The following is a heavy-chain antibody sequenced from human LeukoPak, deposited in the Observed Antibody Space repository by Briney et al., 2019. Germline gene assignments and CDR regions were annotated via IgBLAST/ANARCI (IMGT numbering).Heavy chain of an antibody. Sequence: GGSLRLSCAASGFTFSSYGMSWVRLAPGKGLEWVSGISCSGGSTRYADSVKGRFTISRDSSKNTLYLQMNSLRAEDTAVYYCAKARGYSYGESIDYWGQGTLVTVFS. D-gene: IGHD5-18*01. J-gene: IGHJ4*02. CDR3: AKARGYSYGESIDY. V-gene: IGHV3-23*01. CDR2: ISCSGGST. CDR1: GFTFSSYG.